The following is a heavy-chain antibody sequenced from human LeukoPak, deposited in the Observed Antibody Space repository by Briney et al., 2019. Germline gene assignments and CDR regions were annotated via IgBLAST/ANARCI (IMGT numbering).Heavy chain of an antibody. CDR2: ISGSDPGT. CDR1: GFTFRTYA. CDR3: AKARLGSCTGARCYSLDA. V-gene: IGHV3-23*01. Sequence: PGGSLRLSCVASGFTFRTYAMSWVRQTPWMGLEWVSAISGSDPGTYHADSVKGRFTISRDNSKNTLYLQMNNLRAEDTAIYFCAKARLGSCTGARCYSLDAWGKGTTVSVSS. J-gene: IGHJ6*03. D-gene: IGHD2-8*02.